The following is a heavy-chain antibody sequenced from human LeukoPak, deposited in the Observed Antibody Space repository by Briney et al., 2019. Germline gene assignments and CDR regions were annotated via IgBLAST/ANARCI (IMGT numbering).Heavy chain of an antibody. CDR1: GFTFSSSS. Sequence: GGSLRLSCAASGFTFSSSSMDWVRQAPGKGLEWVSYISSSSSTIHYAESVKGRFTISRDNAKNSLYLQMNSLRDEDAAVYYCAREMAHYFDSSGYSFWGQGTLVTVSS. CDR3: AREMAHYFDSSGYSF. V-gene: IGHV3-48*02. CDR2: ISSSSSTI. J-gene: IGHJ4*02. D-gene: IGHD3-22*01.